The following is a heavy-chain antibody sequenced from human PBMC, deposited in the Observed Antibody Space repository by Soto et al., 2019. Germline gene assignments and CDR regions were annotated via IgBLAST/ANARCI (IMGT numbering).Heavy chain of an antibody. CDR1: GISLSTSGAA. D-gene: IGHD3-3*01. V-gene: IGHV2-5*02. Sequence: QINLIESGPTLVKPTQTLTLTCTFSGISLSTSGAAVCWVRQPPGRALEWLALIYWDGDKRYNASLGNRLTITKDTSMNQLVLTLTNVDPADTATYYCAHRATMTIFGLIIDNGIWFDPWGQGTRVIVSS. CDR3: AHRATMTIFGLIIDNGIWFDP. CDR2: IYWDGDK. J-gene: IGHJ5*02.